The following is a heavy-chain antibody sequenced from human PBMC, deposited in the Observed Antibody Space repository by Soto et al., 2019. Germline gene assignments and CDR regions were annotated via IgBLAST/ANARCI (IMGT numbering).Heavy chain of an antibody. J-gene: IGHJ4*02. D-gene: IGHD6-6*01. CDR2: IKQDGSEK. V-gene: IGHV3-7*05. CDR1: GFTFGSYW. Sequence: GGSLRLSCAASGFTFGSYWMSWVRQAPGKGLEWVANIKQDGSEKYYVDSVKGRFTISRDNAKNSLYLQMNSLRAEDTAVYYCASKRVAALPTYFDYWGQGTLVTVSS. CDR3: ASKRVAALPTYFDY.